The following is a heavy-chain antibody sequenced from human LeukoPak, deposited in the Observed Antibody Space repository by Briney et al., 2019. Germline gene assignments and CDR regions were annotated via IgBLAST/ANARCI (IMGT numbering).Heavy chain of an antibody. CDR1: GFTFSSYA. Sequence: GGSLRLSCAASGFTFSSYAMHWVRQAPGKGLEWVAVISYDGSNTYYADSVKGRFTISRDNSKNTLYLQMNSLRAEDTAVYYCARVGAVAGLDVWGQGTTVTVSS. D-gene: IGHD6-19*01. J-gene: IGHJ6*02. CDR2: ISYDGSNT. V-gene: IGHV3-30-3*01. CDR3: ARVGAVAGLDV.